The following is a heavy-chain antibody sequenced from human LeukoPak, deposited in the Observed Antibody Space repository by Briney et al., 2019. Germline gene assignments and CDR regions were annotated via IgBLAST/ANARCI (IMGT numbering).Heavy chain of an antibody. J-gene: IGHJ4*02. CDR2: IYHSGST. D-gene: IGHD5-12*01. CDR1: GYSISSGYY. CDR3: ARGGYSGYDYPFGY. V-gene: IGHV4-38-2*02. Sequence: SETLSLTCTVSGYSISSGYYWGWIRPPPGKGLEWIGSIYHSGSTYYNPSLKSRVTISVDTSKNQFSLKLSSVTAADTAVYYCARGGYSGYDYPFGYWGQGTLVTVSS.